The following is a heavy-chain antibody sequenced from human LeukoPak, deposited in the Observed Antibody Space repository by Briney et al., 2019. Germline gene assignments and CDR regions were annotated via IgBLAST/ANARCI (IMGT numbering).Heavy chain of an antibody. Sequence: GGSLRLSCAASGFTFSGSAMHWVRQAPGKGLEWVSYISSSGSIIYYADSVKGRFTISRDNSKNTLYLQMNSLRAEDTAVYYCARHTHIFPYYFDYWGQGTLVTVSS. CDR3: ARHTHIFPYYFDY. D-gene: IGHD2-21*01. V-gene: IGHV3-48*01. CDR1: GFTFSGSA. CDR2: ISSSGSII. J-gene: IGHJ4*02.